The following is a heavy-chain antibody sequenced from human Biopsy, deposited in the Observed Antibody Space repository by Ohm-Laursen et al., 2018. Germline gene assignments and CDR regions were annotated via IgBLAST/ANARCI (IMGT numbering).Heavy chain of an antibody. CDR1: GYSFTKYY. D-gene: IGHD3-9*01. Sequence: ASVKVSCKPSGYSFTKYYINWVRQAPGQGLEWMGIINPTGGTTSYAEKFQGRVTPTRDTSTGTVYLELNSLIYEDTALYYCARDETGSSVFGPYYYGMDVWGQGTTVTVSS. J-gene: IGHJ6*02. CDR2: INPTGGTT. CDR3: ARDETGSSVFGPYYYGMDV. V-gene: IGHV1-46*01.